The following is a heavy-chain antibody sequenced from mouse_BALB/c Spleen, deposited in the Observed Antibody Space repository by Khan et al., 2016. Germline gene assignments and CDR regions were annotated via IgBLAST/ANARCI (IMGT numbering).Heavy chain of an antibody. D-gene: IGHD1-1*01. CDR3: ASSLYYSGSSYYSLDY. CDR1: GFNIKDSY. V-gene: IGHV14-3*02. Sequence: VQLQQSGAELVKPGASVELSCTATGFNIKDSYMHWVKQRPEQVLDWIGRTDPANGNTKYAPKLQGKTTITSDTSSNSADLQLDSLTSAATAVYYCASSLYYSGSSYYSLDYWGQGGSDAV. CDR2: TDPANGNT. J-gene: IGHJ4*01.